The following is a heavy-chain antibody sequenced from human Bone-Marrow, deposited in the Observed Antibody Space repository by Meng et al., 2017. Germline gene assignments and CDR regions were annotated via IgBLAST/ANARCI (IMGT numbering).Heavy chain of an antibody. CDR3: ARARRVCGGDCYSGVGY. J-gene: IGHJ4*02. CDR2: INTNTGNP. CDR1: GYTFTSYV. D-gene: IGHD2-21*02. V-gene: IGHV7-4-1*02. Sequence: ASVKVSCKASGYTFTSYVMHWVRQAPGQGLEWMGWINTNTGNPTYAQGFTGRFVFSLDTSVSTAYLQISSLKAEDTAVYYCARARRVCGGDCYSGVGYWGQGTLVTVSS.